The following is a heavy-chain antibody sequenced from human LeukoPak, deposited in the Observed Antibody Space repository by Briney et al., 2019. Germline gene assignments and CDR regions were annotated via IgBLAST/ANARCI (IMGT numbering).Heavy chain of an antibody. CDR3: ARETDDSSGYIDY. D-gene: IGHD3-22*01. V-gene: IGHV1-69*04. CDR1: GGTFSSYA. CDR2: IIPILGIA. J-gene: IGHJ4*02. Sequence: GASVKVSCKASGGTFSSYAISWVRQAPGQGLEWMGRIIPILGIANYAQKFQGRVTITADKSTSTAYMELSSLRSEDTAVYYCARETDDSSGYIDYWAREPWSPSPQ.